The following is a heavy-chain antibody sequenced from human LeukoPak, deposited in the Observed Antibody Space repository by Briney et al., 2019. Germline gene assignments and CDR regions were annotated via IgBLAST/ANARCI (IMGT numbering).Heavy chain of an antibody. Sequence: SVKVSCKASGGTFSNSAIYWVRQAPGQGLEWMGGIIPIIATTTYAQKFEDTVTITADESANTSHMELSGLRPEDTAVYYCATSSGGLQSGHPATTTSIDFWGQGTLVTVSS. J-gene: IGHJ4*02. CDR2: IIPIIATT. D-gene: IGHD1-26*01. CDR3: ATSSGGLQSGHPATTTSIDF. CDR1: GGTFSNSA. V-gene: IGHV1-69*13.